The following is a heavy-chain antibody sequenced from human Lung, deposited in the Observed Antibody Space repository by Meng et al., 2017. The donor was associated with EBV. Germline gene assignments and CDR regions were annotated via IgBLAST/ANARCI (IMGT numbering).Heavy chain of an antibody. Sequence: LAPPCAFSRVIISSAPPSWKLVLQQPGKRPDWVGFVYRSGSTYYNPSLKSRVIITGDRSNNHFYLELNSASAADTAVYYCARAKWCHSYGSESLYFDHWGPETLVTVFS. CDR2: VYRSGST. V-gene: IGHV4-30-2*01. D-gene: IGHD5-18*01. CDR3: ARAKWCHSYGSESLYFDH. CDR1: RVIISSAPPS. J-gene: IGHJ4*02.